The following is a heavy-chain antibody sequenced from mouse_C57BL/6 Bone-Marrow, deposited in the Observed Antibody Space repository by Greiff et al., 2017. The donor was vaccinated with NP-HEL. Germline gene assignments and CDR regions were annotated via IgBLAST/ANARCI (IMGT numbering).Heavy chain of an antibody. CDR1: GYAFSSYW. CDR3: AREGNYWYFDV. Sequence: LVESGAELVKPGASVKISCKASGYAFSSYWMNWVKQRPGKGLEWIGQIYPGDGDTNYNGKFKGKATLTADKSSSTAYMQLSSLTSEDSAVYFCAREGNYWYFDVWGTGTTVTVSS. CDR2: IYPGDGDT. V-gene: IGHV1-80*01. J-gene: IGHJ1*03.